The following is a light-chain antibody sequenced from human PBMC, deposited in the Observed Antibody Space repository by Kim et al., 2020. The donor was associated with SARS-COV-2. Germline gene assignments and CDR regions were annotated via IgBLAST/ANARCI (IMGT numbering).Light chain of an antibody. CDR1: QSIGTN. CDR2: DAS. V-gene: IGKV3D-15*01. CDR3: HQYHNWPS. Sequence: EVVMTQSPGTLSASPGERAILSCRASQSIGTNLMWYQQKHGQAPRLLIYDASTRATDIPARFSGSGSGTEFTLTISSLRSEDFAVYYCHQYHNWPSFGGGTKVDIK. J-gene: IGKJ4*01.